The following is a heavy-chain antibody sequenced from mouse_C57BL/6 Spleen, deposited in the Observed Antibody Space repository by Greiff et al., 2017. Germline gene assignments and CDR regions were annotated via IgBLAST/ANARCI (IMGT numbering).Heavy chain of an antibody. CDR1: GYTFTDYY. D-gene: IGHD2-3*01. V-gene: IGHV1-75*01. J-gene: IGHJ4*01. Sequence: QVQLQQSGPELVKPGASVKISCKASGYTFTDYYINWVKQRPGQGLEWIGWIFPGSGSTYYNEKFKGKATLTVDKSSSTAYMLLSSLTSEDSAVYFCARDEGTYDGYLPYAMDYWGQGTSVTVSS. CDR2: IFPGSGST. CDR3: ARDEGTYDGYLPYAMDY.